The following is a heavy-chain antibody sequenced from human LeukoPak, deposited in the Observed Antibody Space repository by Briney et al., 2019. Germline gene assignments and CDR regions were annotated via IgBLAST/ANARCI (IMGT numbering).Heavy chain of an antibody. CDR3: ARDHGLYYYGSGRSGMVGP. V-gene: IGHV4-31*03. J-gene: IGHJ5*02. CDR1: GGSISSGGYY. CDR2: IYYSGST. D-gene: IGHD3-10*01. Sequence: SETLSLTCTVSGGSISSGGYYWSWIRQHPGKGLEWIGYIYYSGSTYYNPSLKSRVTISVDTSKNQFSLKLSSVTAADTAVYYCARDHGLYYYGSGRSGMVGPWGQGTLVTVSS.